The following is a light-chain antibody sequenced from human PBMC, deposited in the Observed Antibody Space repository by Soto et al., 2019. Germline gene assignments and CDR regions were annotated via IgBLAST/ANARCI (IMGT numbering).Light chain of an antibody. Sequence: DIQMTQSPSSLSASVGDRVTITCRASQGIRNDLGWYQQKPGKAPKRLIYAASSLQSGVPSRFSGSGSGTEFTLTISGLQPDDFATYYCQHCDTSWPFGQGTKVDI. CDR3: QHCDTSWP. CDR1: QGIRND. CDR2: AAS. J-gene: IGKJ1*01. V-gene: IGKV1-17*01.